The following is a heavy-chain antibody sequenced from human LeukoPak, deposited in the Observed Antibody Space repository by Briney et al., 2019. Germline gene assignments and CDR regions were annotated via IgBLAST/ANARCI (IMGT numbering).Heavy chain of an antibody. V-gene: IGHV4-34*01. Sequence: SETLSLTCAVYGGSFSGYYWSWIGQPPGKGLEWIGEINHSGSTNYNPSLKSRVTISVDASKNLFALKLSSVTAADTAVYYCARDRYCSGGSCYLGWFDPWGQGTLVTVSS. CDR1: GGSFSGYY. D-gene: IGHD2-15*01. CDR3: ARDRYCSGGSCYLGWFDP. CDR2: INHSGST. J-gene: IGHJ5*02.